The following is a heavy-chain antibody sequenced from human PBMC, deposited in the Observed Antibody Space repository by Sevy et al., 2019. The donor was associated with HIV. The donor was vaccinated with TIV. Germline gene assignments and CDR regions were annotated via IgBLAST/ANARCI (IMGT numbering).Heavy chain of an antibody. CDR3: AKDRDVGWFGELHPIDY. D-gene: IGHD3-10*01. CDR2: ISYDGSNK. CDR1: GFTFSSYG. Sequence: GGSLRLSCAASGFTFSSYGMHWVRQAPGKGLEWVAVISYDGSNKYYADSVKGRFTISRDNSKNTLYLQMNSLRAEDTAVYYCAKDRDVGWFGELHPIDYWGQGTLVTVSS. V-gene: IGHV3-30*18. J-gene: IGHJ4*02.